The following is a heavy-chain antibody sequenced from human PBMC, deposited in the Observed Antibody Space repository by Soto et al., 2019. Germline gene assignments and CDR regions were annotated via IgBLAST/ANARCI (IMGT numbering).Heavy chain of an antibody. J-gene: IGHJ4*02. Sequence: QVQLVQSGAEVKKPGASVKVSCKASGYTFTGYYMHWVRQAPGQGLEWMGWINPNRGGTNYAQKFQGRVTMTRDTSISTAYMELSRLRSDDTAVYYCASYPLAARPNYFDYWGQGTLVTVSS. CDR1: GYTFTGYY. CDR2: INPNRGGT. CDR3: ASYPLAARPNYFDY. D-gene: IGHD6-6*01. V-gene: IGHV1-2*02.